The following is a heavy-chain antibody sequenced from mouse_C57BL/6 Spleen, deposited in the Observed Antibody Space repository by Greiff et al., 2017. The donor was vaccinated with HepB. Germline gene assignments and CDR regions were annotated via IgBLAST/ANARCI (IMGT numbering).Heavy chain of an antibody. CDR3: ARDMTTVVPYAMDY. CDR2: INPYNGGT. J-gene: IGHJ4*01. V-gene: IGHV1-19*01. CDR1: GYTFTDSY. Sequence: VQLKESGPVLVKPGASVKMSCKASGYTFTDSYMNWVKQSHGKSLEWIGVINPYNGGTSYNQKFKGKATLTVDKSSSTAYMELNSLTSDDSAVYYCARDMTTVVPYAMDYWGQGTSVTVSS. D-gene: IGHD1-1*01.